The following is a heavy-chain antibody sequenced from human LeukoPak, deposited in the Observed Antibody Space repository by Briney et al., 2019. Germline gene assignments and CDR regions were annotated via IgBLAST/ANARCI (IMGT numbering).Heavy chain of an antibody. Sequence: GASVKVSCKASGYTFTGYYMHWVRQAPGQGLEWMGWINPNSGGTNYAQKFQGWVTMTRDTSISTAYMELSRLRSDDTAVYYCARDGNPWFGELFSYGMDVWGKGTTVTVSS. D-gene: IGHD3-10*01. CDR2: INPNSGGT. J-gene: IGHJ6*04. CDR1: GYTFTGYY. V-gene: IGHV1-2*04. CDR3: ARDGNPWFGELFSYGMDV.